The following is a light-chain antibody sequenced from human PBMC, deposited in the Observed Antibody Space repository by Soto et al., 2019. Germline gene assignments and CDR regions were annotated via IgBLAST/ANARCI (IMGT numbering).Light chain of an antibody. V-gene: IGKV4-1*01. CDR3: QQYYSTPRT. J-gene: IGKJ1*01. CDR1: QSVLYSSNNKNY. CDR2: WAS. Sequence: DIVMTQSPDSLAVSLGEWATINCKSSQSVLYSSNNKNYLAWYQQKPGQPPNLLIYWASTRESGVPDRFSGSGSGTDFTLTISSLQAEDVAVYYCQQYYSTPRTFGQGTKVEIK.